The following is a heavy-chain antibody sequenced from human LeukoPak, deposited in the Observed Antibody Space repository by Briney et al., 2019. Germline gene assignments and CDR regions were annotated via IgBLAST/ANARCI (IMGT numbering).Heavy chain of an antibody. CDR3: ARSTVAGRFDY. Sequence: GASVKVSCKASGYTFTSYDIDWVRQATGQGLEWMGWMNPNSGNTGYAQKFQGRVTITRNTSISTAYMELSSLRSEDTAVYYGARSTVAGRFDYWGQGTLVTVSS. CDR1: GYTFTSYD. D-gene: IGHD6-19*01. V-gene: IGHV1-8*03. J-gene: IGHJ4*02. CDR2: MNPNSGNT.